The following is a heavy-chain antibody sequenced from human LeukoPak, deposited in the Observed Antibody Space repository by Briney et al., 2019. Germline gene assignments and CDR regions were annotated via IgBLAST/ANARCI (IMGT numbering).Heavy chain of an antibody. D-gene: IGHD1-1*01. CDR3: TDDEGY. CDR1: GFTSGDYA. Sequence: PGGSLRLSCTGSGFTSGDYAMSWVRQAPGKGLEWVGFIRSKAYGGTTEYAASVKGRFTISRDDSKNIAYLQMNSLKTEDTAVYYCTDDEGYWGQGTLVTVSS. CDR2: IRSKAYGGTT. J-gene: IGHJ4*02. V-gene: IGHV3-49*04.